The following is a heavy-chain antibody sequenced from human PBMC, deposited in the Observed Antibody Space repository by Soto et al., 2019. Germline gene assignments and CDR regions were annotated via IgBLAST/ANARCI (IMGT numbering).Heavy chain of an antibody. CDR3: ATDLFGLRNP. CDR2: FDPEDGET. Sequence: ASVKVSCKVSGYTLTELSMHWVRQAPGKGLEWMGGFDPEDGETIYAQKFQGRVTMTEDTSTDTAYMELSSLRSEDAAVYYCATDLFGLRNPWSQGTLVTVSS. J-gene: IGHJ5*02. V-gene: IGHV1-24*01. CDR1: GYTLTELS. D-gene: IGHD3-10*02.